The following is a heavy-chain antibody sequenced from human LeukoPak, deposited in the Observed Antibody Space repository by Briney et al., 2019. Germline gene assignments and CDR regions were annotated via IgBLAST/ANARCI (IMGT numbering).Heavy chain of an antibody. V-gene: IGHV3-21*01. CDR1: GFTFSSCS. Sequence: GGSLRLSCAASGFTFSSCSMNWVRQAPGKGLERVPSISSVSYIYYADSLKGRFTISRDNAKNSLFLQMNSLRAEDTAVYYCARGAAAPAPPGFDYWGRGTLVTVSS. J-gene: IGHJ4*02. D-gene: IGHD6-13*01. CDR3: ARGAAAPAPPGFDY. CDR2: ISSVSYI.